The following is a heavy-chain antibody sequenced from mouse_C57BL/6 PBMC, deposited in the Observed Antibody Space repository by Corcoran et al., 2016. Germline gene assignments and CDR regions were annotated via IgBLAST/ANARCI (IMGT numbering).Heavy chain of an antibody. J-gene: IGHJ2*01. V-gene: IGHV1-19*01. D-gene: IGHD3-1*01. Sequence: EVQLQQSGPVLVKPGASVKMSCKASGYTFTDYYMNWVKQSHGKSLEWIGVINPYNGGTSYNQKFKGKATLTVDKSSSTAYMELNSLTSEDSAVYYCARVPRYFDYWGQGTTLTVSS. CDR3: ARVPRYFDY. CDR2: INPYNGGT. CDR1: GYTFTDYY.